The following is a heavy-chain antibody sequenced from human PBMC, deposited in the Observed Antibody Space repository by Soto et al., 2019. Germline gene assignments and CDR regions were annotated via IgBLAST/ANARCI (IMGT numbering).Heavy chain of an antibody. D-gene: IGHD4-17*01. CDR1: GFTFTSYI. V-gene: IGHV3-33*08. CDR2: FWYDASAQ. CDR3: ARRAVTTYHFFDY. J-gene: IGHJ4*02. Sequence: QPGGSLRLSCTTSGFTFTSYIMDWVRQVPGKGLEWVATFWYDASAQRYADSVKGRFTISRDNSKNTLYLQMNSLTVEDTAVYYCARRAVTTYHFFDYWGQGALVTVSS.